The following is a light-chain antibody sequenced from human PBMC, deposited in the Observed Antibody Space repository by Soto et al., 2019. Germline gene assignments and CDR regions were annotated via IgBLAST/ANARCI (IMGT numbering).Light chain of an antibody. CDR2: AAS. CDR1: QSVSSSF. Sequence: EIVLTQSPGTLSLSPGERATLSCRASQSVSSSFLAWYQQRPGQAPRLLIYAASHTAPGIPDRFSGSGSGTDFTLTISRLEPEDFAVYYCQEYGTSRTFGQGTKVDIK. CDR3: QEYGTSRT. J-gene: IGKJ1*01. V-gene: IGKV3-20*01.